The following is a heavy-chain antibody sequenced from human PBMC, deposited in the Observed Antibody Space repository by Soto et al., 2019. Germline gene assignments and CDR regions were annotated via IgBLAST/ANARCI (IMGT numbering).Heavy chain of an antibody. J-gene: IGHJ6*02. CDR3: AREAGVSSYYGSGSNYGMDV. CDR2: IYHSGST. CDR1: GGSISSGGYS. D-gene: IGHD3-10*01. Sequence: SEILSLTCAVSGGSISSGGYSWSWIRQPPGKGLEWIGYIYHSGSTYYNPSLKSRVTISVDRSKNQFSLKLSSVTAADTAVYYCAREAGVSSYYGSGSNYGMDVWGQGTTVTVSS. V-gene: IGHV4-30-2*01.